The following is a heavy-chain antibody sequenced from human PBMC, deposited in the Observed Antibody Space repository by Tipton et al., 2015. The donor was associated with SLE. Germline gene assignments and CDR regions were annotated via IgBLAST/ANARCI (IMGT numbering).Heavy chain of an antibody. CDR2: IYHSGST. CDR3: ARGPEQWLVNPHYFDY. V-gene: IGHV4-38-2*01. Sequence: TLSLTCAVSGYSISSGYYWGWIRQPPGKGLEWIGSIYHSGSTYYNPSLKSRVTISVDTSKNQFSLKLSSVTAADTAMYYCARGPEQWLVNPHYFDYWGQGTLVTVSS. D-gene: IGHD6-19*01. J-gene: IGHJ4*02. CDR1: GYSISSGYY.